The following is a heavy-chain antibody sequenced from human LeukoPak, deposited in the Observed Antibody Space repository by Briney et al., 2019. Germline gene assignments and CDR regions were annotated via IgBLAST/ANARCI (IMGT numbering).Heavy chain of an antibody. J-gene: IGHJ4*02. Sequence: GASVKVSCKASGYTFTGYYMHWVRQAPGQGLEWMGWINPNSGGTNYAQKFQGRVTMTRDTSISTAYMELSRLRSDDTAVYYRARAHLGTVTNYYWGQGTLVTVSS. CDR1: GYTFTGYY. CDR2: INPNSGGT. CDR3: ARAHLGTVTNYY. V-gene: IGHV1-2*02. D-gene: IGHD4-17*01.